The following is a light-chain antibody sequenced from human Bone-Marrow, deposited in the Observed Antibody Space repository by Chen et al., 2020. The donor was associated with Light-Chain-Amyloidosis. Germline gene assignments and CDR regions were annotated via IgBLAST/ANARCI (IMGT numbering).Light chain of an antibody. CDR3: QAYDSSLSSSV. Sequence: QSVLTQPPSVSGAPGQRVTISCTGSTSNIGAGYGVHWYQQVPGTAPKLLIYGNTNRPSGVPDRLSAAKSGTSASLAITGLQAGDEADYYCQAYDSSLSSSVFGGGTKLTVL. J-gene: IGLJ2*01. CDR1: TSNIGAGYG. CDR2: GNT. V-gene: IGLV1-40*01.